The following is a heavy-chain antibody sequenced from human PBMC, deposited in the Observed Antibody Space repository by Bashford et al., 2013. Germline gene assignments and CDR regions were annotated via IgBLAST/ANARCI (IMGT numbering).Heavy chain of an antibody. J-gene: IGHJ4*02. CDR2: ISSDGSTT. V-gene: IGHV3-74*01. D-gene: IGHD3-3*01. Sequence: GGPLRLSCTASGFTFSNYWMHWVRQAPGKGLVWVSRISSDGSTTNYADSVKGRFTISRDNAKNTLYLQMSSLRAEDTAVYYCARNKDFWIVDYWGQGTLVTVSS. CDR1: GFTFSNYW. CDR3: ARNKDFWIVDY.